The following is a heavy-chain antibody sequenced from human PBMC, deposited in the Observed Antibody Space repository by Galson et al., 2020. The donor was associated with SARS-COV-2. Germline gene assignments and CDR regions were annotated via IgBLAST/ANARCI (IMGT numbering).Heavy chain of an antibody. CDR3: AHVLEFESSGYWGFDY. V-gene: IGHV2-5*02. D-gene: IGHD3-22*01. CDR2: LYCDDHE. J-gene: IGHJ4*02. Sequence: SGPTLVTPTQTLTLTCTFYGFSLRRSGGGVGGIRQPPGKALEWLALLYCDDHEHYSPSLKSRHTITKATSKNQVVRTMTNMDPVDTGTYFCAHVLEFESSGYWGFDYWGQGAQATVSS. CDR1: GFSLRRSGGG.